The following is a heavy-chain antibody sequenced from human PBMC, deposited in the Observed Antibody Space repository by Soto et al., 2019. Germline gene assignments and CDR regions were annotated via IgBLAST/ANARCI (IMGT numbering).Heavy chain of an antibody. CDR3: ARDSEIVVPAANEGAFDI. Sequence: EVQLLESGGGLVQPGGSLRLSCAASGFTFSSYAMSWVRQAPGKGLEWVSAISGSGGSTYYADSVKGRFTISRDNSKNSLYLQMNSLRAEDTAVYYCARDSEIVVPAANEGAFDIWGQGTMVTVSS. J-gene: IGHJ3*02. CDR1: GFTFSSYA. V-gene: IGHV3-23*01. CDR2: ISGSGGST. D-gene: IGHD2-2*01.